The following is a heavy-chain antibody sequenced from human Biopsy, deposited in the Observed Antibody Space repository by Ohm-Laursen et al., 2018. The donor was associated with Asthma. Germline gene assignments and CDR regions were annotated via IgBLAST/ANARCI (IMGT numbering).Heavy chain of an antibody. J-gene: IGHJ3*02. Sequence: SSLRLSCAASGFSFSNFAFYWVRQAPGKGLEWVGVISKDASTQDYADTVKGRFTMARDNSKNTLDLQMNSLREEDTAVYYCVRDGTDDAFDIWGQGTVVSVSS. CDR2: ISKDASTQ. D-gene: IGHD1-1*01. CDR3: VRDGTDDAFDI. CDR1: GFSFSNFA. V-gene: IGHV3-30*01.